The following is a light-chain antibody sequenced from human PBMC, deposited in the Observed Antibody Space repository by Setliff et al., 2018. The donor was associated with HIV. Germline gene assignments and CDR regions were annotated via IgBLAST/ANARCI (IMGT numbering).Light chain of an antibody. Sequence: QSALTQPASVSGSPGQSLTISCTGTSSDLANFDLVSWYQQHPVEAPKLIIYEVNKRPSGVSSRFSGSKSGNTASLTISGLQADDEADYYCTSFRRSRTLVFGTGTKVTVL. CDR1: SSDLANFDL. CDR2: EVN. J-gene: IGLJ1*01. CDR3: TSFRRSRTLV. V-gene: IGLV2-14*02.